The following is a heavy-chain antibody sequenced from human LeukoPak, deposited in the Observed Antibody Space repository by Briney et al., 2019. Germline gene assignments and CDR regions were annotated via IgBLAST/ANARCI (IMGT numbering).Heavy chain of an antibody. J-gene: IGHJ4*02. CDR2: ISYDGSNK. Sequence: GGSLRLSCGASGFTFSSYAMHWVRQAPGKGLEWVAVISYDGSNKYYADSVKGRFTISRDNSKNTLYLQMNSLRAEDTAVYYCARGYYYDSSGSEHYFDYWGQGTLVTVSS. V-gene: IGHV3-30-3*01. D-gene: IGHD3-22*01. CDR3: ARGYYYDSSGSEHYFDY. CDR1: GFTFSSYA.